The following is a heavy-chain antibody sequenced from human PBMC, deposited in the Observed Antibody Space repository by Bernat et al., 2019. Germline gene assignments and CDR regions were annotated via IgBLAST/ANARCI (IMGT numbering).Heavy chain of an antibody. J-gene: IGHJ3*02. CDR2: ISAYNGNT. CDR1: GYTFTSYG. D-gene: IGHD1-26*01. Sequence: QVQLVQSGAEVKKPGASVKVSCKASGYTFTSYGISWVRQAPGQGLEWMGWISAYNGNTNYAQKLQGRVTMTTDTSTSTAYMELRSLRSDDTAVYYCARHYSGIYWGEDDAFDIWGQGTMVTVSS. V-gene: IGHV1-18*01. CDR3: ARHYSGIYWGEDDAFDI.